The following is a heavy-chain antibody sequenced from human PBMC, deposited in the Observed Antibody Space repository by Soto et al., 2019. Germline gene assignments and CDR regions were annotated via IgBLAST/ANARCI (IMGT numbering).Heavy chain of an antibody. Sequence: WVSLRLSCAASGFTFSNYWMTWVRQAPGKGLEWVANINQDGSEKYYVDSVRGRFAVSRDNAKNSLFLQMNSLRADDTAVYYCIGSRSSWWGGRGFDYWGQGTL. V-gene: IGHV3-7*03. D-gene: IGHD6-13*01. CDR3: IGSRSSWWGGRGFDY. CDR1: GFTFSNYW. CDR2: INQDGSEK. J-gene: IGHJ4*02.